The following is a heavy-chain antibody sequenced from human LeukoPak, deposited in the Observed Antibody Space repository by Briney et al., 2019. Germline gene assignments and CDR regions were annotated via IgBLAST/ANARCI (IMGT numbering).Heavy chain of an antibody. V-gene: IGHV4-61*02. CDR2: IYTSGTT. D-gene: IGHD6-6*01. J-gene: IGHJ6*03. CDR3: ARWSGSVTARNYYYYMDV. Sequence: MTSETLSLTCTVSGGSVRRGNYYWTWIRQPAGSGLEWIGRIYTSGTTDYNPSLRTRVTISVDASRNQFSLNLSSVTAADTAVHYCARWSGSVTARNYYYYMDVWGEGTTVTVSS. CDR1: GGSVRRGNYY.